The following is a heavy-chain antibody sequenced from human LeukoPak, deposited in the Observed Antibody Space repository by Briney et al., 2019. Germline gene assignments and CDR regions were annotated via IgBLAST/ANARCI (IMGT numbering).Heavy chain of an antibody. V-gene: IGHV4-34*01. CDR1: GFTFSSYA. CDR3: ARVRRGYYDSSGYYWSVHAFDI. Sequence: GSLRLSCAASGFTFSSYAMSWVRQAPGKGLEWIGEINHSGSTNYNPSLKSRVTISVDTSKNQFSLKLSSVTAADTAVYYCARVRRGYYDSSGYYWSVHAFDIWGQGTMVTVSS. D-gene: IGHD3-22*01. CDR2: INHSGST. J-gene: IGHJ3*02.